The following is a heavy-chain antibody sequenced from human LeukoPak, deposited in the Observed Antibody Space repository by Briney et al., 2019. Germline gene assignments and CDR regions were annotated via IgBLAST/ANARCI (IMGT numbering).Heavy chain of an antibody. Sequence: PGGSLRLSCAASGFTFSSYSMSWVRQAPGKGLEWVSAISGSGGSTYYAYFVKGRFTTSIDNTKTTLYLQMHGLRAEDTAVYYCAKTATGHSSGGLNYFDYWGRGTLVTVSS. CDR1: GFTFSSYS. CDR2: ISGSGGST. V-gene: IGHV3-23*01. CDR3: AKTATGHSSGGLNYFDY. D-gene: IGHD6-19*01. J-gene: IGHJ4*02.